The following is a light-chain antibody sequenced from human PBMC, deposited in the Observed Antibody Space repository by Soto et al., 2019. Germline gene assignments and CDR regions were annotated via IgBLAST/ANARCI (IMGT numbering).Light chain of an antibody. V-gene: IGKV3-20*01. CDR1: QSVSSNQ. CDR2: GAP. J-gene: IGKJ1*01. Sequence: LLTQAPGSLSLSRGERATLSCRTSQSVSSNQLAWYQQKPGQAPRLLIYGAPSRTTGIPDRFSGSGSGTNFTLTISRLETEDFAVYYCQQYGGSPGTFGQGT. CDR3: QQYGGSPGT.